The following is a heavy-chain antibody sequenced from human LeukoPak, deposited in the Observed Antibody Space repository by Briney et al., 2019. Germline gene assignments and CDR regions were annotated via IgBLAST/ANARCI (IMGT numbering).Heavy chain of an antibody. CDR1: GGSISSYY. J-gene: IGHJ4*02. CDR3: ARGSYGGNLDY. V-gene: IGHV4-59*01. Sequence: PSETLSLTCTVSGGSISSYYWSWIRQPPGKGLEWIGYIYYSGSTNYNPSLKSRVTISVDTSKNQFSLKLSSVTAADPAMYYRARGSYGGNLDYWGQGTLVTVSS. CDR2: IYYSGST. D-gene: IGHD4-23*01.